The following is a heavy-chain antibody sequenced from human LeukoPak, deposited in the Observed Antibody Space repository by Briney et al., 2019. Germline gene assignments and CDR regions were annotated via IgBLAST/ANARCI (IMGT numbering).Heavy chain of an antibody. J-gene: IGHJ4*02. CDR2: INPNSGGT. CDR1: GYTFTGYY. V-gene: IGHV1-2*02. CDR3: ARVFVDSSSEPSIAVAGTLDY. Sequence: EASVKVSCKASGYTFTGYYMHWVRQAPGQGLEWMGWINPNSGGTNYAQKFQGRVTMTRDTSISTAYMELSRLRSDDTAVYYCARVFVDSSSEPSIAVAGTLDYWGQGTLVTVSS. D-gene: IGHD6-19*01.